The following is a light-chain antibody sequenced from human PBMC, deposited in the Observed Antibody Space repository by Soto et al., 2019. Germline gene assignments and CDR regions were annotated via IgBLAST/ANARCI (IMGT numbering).Light chain of an antibody. CDR2: VAS. J-gene: IGKJ1*01. V-gene: IGKV3-20*01. Sequence: EIVLTQSPGTLSLSPGERATLSCRASQSVSSSYLAWYQQKPGQAPRLLIYVASSRATGIPDRFSGSGSGTDFTLTISRLEPEDFAVYYCQQYGSSPPRTFGQGPKVHIK. CDR1: QSVSSSY. CDR3: QQYGSSPPRT.